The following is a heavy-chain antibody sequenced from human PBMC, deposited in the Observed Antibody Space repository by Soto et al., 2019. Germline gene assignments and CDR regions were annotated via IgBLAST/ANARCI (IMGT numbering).Heavy chain of an antibody. D-gene: IGHD2-8*01. J-gene: IGHJ6*02. CDR2: ISGYNGDT. Sequence: QGHLVQSGAEVKKPGASVKVSCKASGYIFTRYGISWVRQAPGQGLEWMGWISGYNGDTNYAQNLQGRVTMTIDTSXPTAYMELRSLTSDDTAVYYCAKNGQPPYYYYGLDVWGQGTTVTVSS. CDR3: AKNGQPPYYYYGLDV. CDR1: GYIFTRYG. V-gene: IGHV1-18*01.